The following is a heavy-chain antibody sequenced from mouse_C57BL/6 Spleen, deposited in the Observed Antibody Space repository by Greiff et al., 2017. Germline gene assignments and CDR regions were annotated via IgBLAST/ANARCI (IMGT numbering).Heavy chain of an antibody. CDR3: ARVLSMDY. V-gene: IGHV5-16*01. J-gene: IGHJ4*01. CDR1: GFTFSDYY. Sequence: DVQLQESEGGLVQPGSSMKLSCTASGFTFSDYYMAWVRQVPEKGLEWVANINYDGSSTYYLDSLKSRFIISRDNAKNILYLQMSSLKSEDTATYYCARVLSMDYWGQGTSVTVSS. D-gene: IGHD6-2*01. CDR2: INYDGSST.